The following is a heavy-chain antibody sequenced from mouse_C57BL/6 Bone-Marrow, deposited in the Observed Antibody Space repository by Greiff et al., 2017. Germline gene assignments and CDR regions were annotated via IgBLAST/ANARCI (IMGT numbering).Heavy chain of an antibody. J-gene: IGHJ3*01. CDR3: VRHGWFSWFAY. V-gene: IGHV10-1*01. Sequence: EVQLVESGGGLVQPKGSLKLSCAASGFSFNTYAMNWVRQAPGKGLEWVARIRSKSNNYATYYADSVKDRFTISRDDSESMLYLQMNNLKTEDTAMYYCVRHGWFSWFAYWGQGTLVTVSA. CDR2: IRSKSNNYAT. CDR1: GFSFNTYA. D-gene: IGHD2-3*01.